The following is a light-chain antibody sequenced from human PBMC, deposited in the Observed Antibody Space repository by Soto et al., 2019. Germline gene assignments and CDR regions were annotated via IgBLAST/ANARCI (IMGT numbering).Light chain of an antibody. CDR1: QSVSSSS. CDR2: GAS. J-gene: IGKJ1*01. V-gene: IGKV3-20*01. CDR3: QQYDSSPGT. Sequence: EIALTQSPGTLSFSPGERATLSCRASQSVSSSSLAWYQQKPGQAPRLLIYGASSRATGIPDRFSGSGSGTDFTLTISRLEPKDFAVYYCQQYDSSPGTFGQGTKVDIK.